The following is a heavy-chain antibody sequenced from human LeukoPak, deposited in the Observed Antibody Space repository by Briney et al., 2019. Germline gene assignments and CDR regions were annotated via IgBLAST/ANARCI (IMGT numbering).Heavy chain of an antibody. D-gene: IGHD3-10*01. CDR1: GGTFSSYA. J-gene: IGHJ4*02. CDR3: AKPTLTDYGSGSYYFSEFDY. CDR2: INPNSGGT. Sequence: ASVKVSCKASGGTFSSYAISWVRQAPGQGLEWMGWINPNSGGTNYAQKFQGRVTMTRDTSISTAYMELSRLRSDDTAVYYCAKPTLTDYGSGSYYFSEFDYWGQGTLVTVSS. V-gene: IGHV1-2*02.